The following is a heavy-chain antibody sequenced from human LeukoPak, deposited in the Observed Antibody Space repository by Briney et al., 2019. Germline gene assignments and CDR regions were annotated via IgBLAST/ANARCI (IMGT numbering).Heavy chain of an antibody. V-gene: IGHV3-7*01. D-gene: IGHD1-14*01. CDR1: TFAFSSYW. J-gene: IGHJ4*02. CDR2: IKQDGTEK. Sequence: GGSLRLSCAASTFAFSSYWMRWVRQAPGKGLEWVANIKQDGTEKYYVDSVKGRFTISRDNAKNSLYLQMNSLRAEDTAVYYCARGSGKPFDYWGQGTLVTVSS. CDR3: ARGSGKPFDY.